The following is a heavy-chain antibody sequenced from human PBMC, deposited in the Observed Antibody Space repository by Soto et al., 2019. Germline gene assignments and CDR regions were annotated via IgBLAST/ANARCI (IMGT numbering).Heavy chain of an antibody. V-gene: IGHV3-30-3*01. Sequence: SLRLSCAASGFTFSSYAMHWVRQAPGKGLEWVAVISYDGSNKYYADSVKGRFTISRDNSKNTLYLQMNSLRAEDTAVYYCARARWIQLWLLFDYWGQGTLVTVSS. CDR1: GFTFSSYA. J-gene: IGHJ4*02. CDR3: ARARWIQLWLLFDY. D-gene: IGHD5-18*01. CDR2: ISYDGSNK.